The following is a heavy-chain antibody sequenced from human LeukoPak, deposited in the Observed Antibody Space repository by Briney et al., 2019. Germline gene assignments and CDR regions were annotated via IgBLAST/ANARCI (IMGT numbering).Heavy chain of an antibody. J-gene: IGHJ4*02. V-gene: IGHV3-7*04. CDR3: ARDISLAY. D-gene: IGHD3-3*02. CDR1: GFTFTSW. CDR2: IKADGSEK. Sequence: GGTLRLSCAASGFTFTSWMSWVRQAPGKGPECVANIKADGSEKMYVDSVKGRFTISRDNAKNSVYLQMNSLRAEDTAIYYCARDISLAYWGQGTLVTVSS.